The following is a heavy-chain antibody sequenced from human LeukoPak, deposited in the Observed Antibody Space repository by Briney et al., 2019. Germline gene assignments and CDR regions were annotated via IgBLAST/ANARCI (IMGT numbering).Heavy chain of an antibody. D-gene: IGHD1-26*01. J-gene: IGHJ4*02. CDR1: GFTFSRYW. Sequence: PGGSLRLSCAASGFTFSRYWMHWVRQAPGKGLVWVSRINTDGRTITYADSVKGRFTISRDNAKNTLYLQMNSLRAEDTALYYCAKGSIGSYYGRADYWGQGTLVTVSS. CDR2: INTDGRTI. V-gene: IGHV3-74*01. CDR3: AKGSIGSYYGRADY.